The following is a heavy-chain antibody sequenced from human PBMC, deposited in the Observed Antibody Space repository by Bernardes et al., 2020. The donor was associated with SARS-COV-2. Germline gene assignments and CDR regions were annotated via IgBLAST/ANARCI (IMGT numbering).Heavy chain of an antibody. J-gene: IGHJ5*02. V-gene: IGHV1-24*01. D-gene: IGHD1-1*01. CDR1: GSTLTELS. CDR2: FDPEDGET. Sequence: ASVKVSCKVSGSTLTELSMHWVRQAPGKGLEWMGGFDPEDGETIYAQKFQGRVTMTEDTSTDTAYMELSSLRSEDTAVYYCATAPPVLHPHWFDPWGQGTLVTVSS. CDR3: ATAPPVLHPHWFDP.